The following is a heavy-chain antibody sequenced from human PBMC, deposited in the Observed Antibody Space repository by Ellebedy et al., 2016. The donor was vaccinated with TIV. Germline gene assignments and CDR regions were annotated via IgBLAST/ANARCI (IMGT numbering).Heavy chain of an antibody. Sequence: GASVKVSCXASGYTFTTYSITWVRQAPGQGLEWMAWISTSYGDTTYAQKLQDRVTLTTDTSTSTVYMEMRSLTSDDTAVYYCARGTGSGDAFHIWGQGTMVTVSS. V-gene: IGHV1-18*01. D-gene: IGHD1-14*01. CDR3: ARGTGSGDAFHI. CDR1: GYTFTTYS. CDR2: ISTSYGDT. J-gene: IGHJ3*02.